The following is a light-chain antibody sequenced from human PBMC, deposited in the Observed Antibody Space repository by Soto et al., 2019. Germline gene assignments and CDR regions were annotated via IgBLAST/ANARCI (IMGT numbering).Light chain of an antibody. CDR2: GAS. CDR3: QQLNTYPCT. V-gene: IGKV1-9*01. Sequence: DIQLTQSPSFLSASVGDRVTITCRASQGISSYLAWYQQKPGKAPKLLIYGASTLQSGVPSRFSGSESGTEYSLTISSLPTEDLATYYCQQLNTYPCTFGGGTKVEIK. J-gene: IGKJ4*01. CDR1: QGISSY.